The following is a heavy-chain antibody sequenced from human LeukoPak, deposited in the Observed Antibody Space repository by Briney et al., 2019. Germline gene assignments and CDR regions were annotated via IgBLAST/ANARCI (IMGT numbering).Heavy chain of an antibody. J-gene: IGHJ6*03. CDR2: IYSGGSA. V-gene: IGHV3-66*02. CDR1: GFTFSSNY. D-gene: IGHD5-18*01. Sequence: GGSLRLSCAASGFTFSSNYMSWVRQAPGKGLEWVSVIYSGGSAYYADSVKGRFTISRDNSKNTLYLQMNSLRAEDTAVYYCARLYPDTAMGYYYYYMDVWGKGTTVTVSS. CDR3: ARLYPDTAMGYYYYYMDV.